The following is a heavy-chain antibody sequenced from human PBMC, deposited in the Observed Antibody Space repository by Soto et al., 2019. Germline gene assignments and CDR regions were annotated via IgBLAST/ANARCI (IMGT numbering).Heavy chain of an antibody. CDR2: ISSSSSYI. V-gene: IGHV3-21*01. J-gene: IGHJ6*03. Sequence: EVQLVESGGGLVKPGGSLRLSCAASGFTFSSYSMNWVRQAPGKGLEWVSSISSSSSYIYYADSVKGRFTISRDNAKNSLYLQMNSLRAEDTAVYYCARGYYEFWSGYSYYMDVWGKGTTVTVSS. CDR1: GFTFSSYS. CDR3: ARGYYEFWSGYSYYMDV. D-gene: IGHD3-3*01.